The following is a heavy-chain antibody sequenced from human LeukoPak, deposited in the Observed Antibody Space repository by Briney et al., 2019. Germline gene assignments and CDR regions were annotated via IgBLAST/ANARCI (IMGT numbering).Heavy chain of an antibody. CDR2: ISYDGSNK. V-gene: IGHV3-30-3*01. J-gene: IGHJ4*02. Sequence: GRSLRLSCAASGFTFSSYAMPWVRQAPGKGLEWVAVISYDGSNKYYADSVKGRFTISRDNSKNTLYLQMNSLRAEDTAVYYCARDSEYYYDSSGYPGVDYWGQGTLVTVSS. CDR1: GFTFSSYA. CDR3: ARDSEYYYDSSGYPGVDY. D-gene: IGHD3-22*01.